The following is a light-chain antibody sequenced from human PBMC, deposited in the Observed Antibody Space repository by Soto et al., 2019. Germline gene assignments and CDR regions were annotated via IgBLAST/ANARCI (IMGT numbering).Light chain of an antibody. CDR2: GSD. J-gene: IGLJ1*01. CDR3: QSYDSNLSEV. CDR1: AGYG. V-gene: IGLV1-40*01. Sequence: AGYGVQWYQQLPGTAPRLLIYGSDDRPSGVPDRFSASVSGNSASLAITGLQTEDEAVYYCQSYDSNLSEVFGPGTKATVL.